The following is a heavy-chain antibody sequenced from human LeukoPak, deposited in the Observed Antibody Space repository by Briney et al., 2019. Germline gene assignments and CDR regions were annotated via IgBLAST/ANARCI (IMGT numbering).Heavy chain of an antibody. CDR2: ISSSGTTI. CDR3: ASSRQRCGSYPDTRQQGDTTCHFRLATDY. CDR1: GFTFSDYY. V-gene: IGHV3-11*04. D-gene: IGHD1-1*01. Sequence: PGGSLRLSCAASGFTFSDYYMSWIRQAPGKELEWVSYISSSGTTIYYADSVKGRFTISRDNSKNTLYLQMNSLRAEDTAVYYCASSRQRCGSYPDTRQQGDTTCHFRLATDYWGQGTLVTVSS. J-gene: IGHJ4*02.